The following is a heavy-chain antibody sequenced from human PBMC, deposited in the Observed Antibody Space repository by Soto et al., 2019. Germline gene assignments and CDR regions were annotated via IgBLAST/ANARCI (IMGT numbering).Heavy chain of an antibody. D-gene: IGHD6-19*01. CDR1: GGSISSYY. V-gene: IGHV4-59*01. CDR2: MYYSGST. J-gene: IGHJ4*02. Sequence: ASETLSLTCTVSGGSISSYYWSWIRQPPGKGLEWIGHMYYSGSTNYNPSPKSRVTTSMDTSKNQFSLKLSSVTAADTAVYYCARARGIPVAGHYFDYWGRGTLVTVSS. CDR3: ARARGIPVAGHYFDY.